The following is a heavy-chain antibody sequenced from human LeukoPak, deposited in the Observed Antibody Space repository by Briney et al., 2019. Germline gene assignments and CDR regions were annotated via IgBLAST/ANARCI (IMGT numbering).Heavy chain of an antibody. V-gene: IGHV4-59*12. CDR2: IYYSGST. J-gene: IGHJ4*02. CDR1: GGSLSSYY. CDR3: ARDLGVGAKGDY. Sequence: SETLSLTRTVSGGSLSSYYWSWIRPPPGKGREWIGYIYYSGSTNYNPSLKSRVTISVDTSKNQFSLKLSSVSAADTAVYYCARDLGVGAKGDYWGQGTLVSVSS. D-gene: IGHD1-26*01.